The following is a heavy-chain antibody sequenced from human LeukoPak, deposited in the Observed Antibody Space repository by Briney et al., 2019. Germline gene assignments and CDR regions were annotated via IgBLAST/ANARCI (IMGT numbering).Heavy chain of an antibody. CDR2: IYYSGST. D-gene: IGHD6-13*01. V-gene: IGHV4-61*05. Sequence: PSETLSLTCTVSGGSIRSSYYYWGWIRQPPGKGLEWIGYIYYSGSTKYNPSLKSRVTISIDTSKNQFSLNLSSVTAADTAVYYCARGSTAAIGPSDYWGQGTLVTVSS. CDR3: ARGSTAAIGPSDY. CDR1: GGSIRSSYYY. J-gene: IGHJ4*02.